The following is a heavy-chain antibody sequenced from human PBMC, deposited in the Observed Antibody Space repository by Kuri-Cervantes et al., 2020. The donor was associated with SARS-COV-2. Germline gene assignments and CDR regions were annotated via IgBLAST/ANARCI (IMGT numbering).Heavy chain of an antibody. D-gene: IGHD1-14*01. CDR2: VSDTGSR. CDR1: GDSMSGSY. CDR3: AKDKIGDGKPIIY. Sequence: GSLRLSCIVSGDSMSGSYWTWMRKSPGRGLEWIGYVSDTGSRYNPSLGSRVTISVDTSKNQFSLRLTSVTAADTALYSCAKDKIGDGKPIIYWGRGFLVTVSS. J-gene: IGHJ4*02. V-gene: IGHV4-59*01.